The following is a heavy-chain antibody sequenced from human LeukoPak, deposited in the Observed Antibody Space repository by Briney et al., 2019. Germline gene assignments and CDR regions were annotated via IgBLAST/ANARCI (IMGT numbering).Heavy chain of an antibody. J-gene: IGHJ3*02. V-gene: IGHV1-2*06. CDR1: GYTFTGYY. Sequence: ASVKVSCKASGYTFTGYYMHWVRQAPGQGLEWMGRINPNSGGTNYAQKFQGRVTMTRDTSISTAYMELSRLRSDDTAVYYCARAVYCGGDCYPGGNAFDIWGQGTMVTVS. CDR2: INPNSGGT. D-gene: IGHD2-21*02. CDR3: ARAVYCGGDCYPGGNAFDI.